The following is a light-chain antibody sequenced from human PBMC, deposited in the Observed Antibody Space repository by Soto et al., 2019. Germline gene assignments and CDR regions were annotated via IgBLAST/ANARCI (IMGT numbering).Light chain of an antibody. CDR3: QQANSFPCT. V-gene: IGKV1-5*03. Sequence: EIQRTQYPSTLSASVGDRVTITWMASQIISSWLAWYQQKPGTAPKLLIYKAYSLEGGVPSRFSGSASGTDSTLTISRLQPEDFATYYCQQANSFPCTVGPGTQVEIK. CDR1: QIISSW. CDR2: KAY. J-gene: IGKJ1*01.